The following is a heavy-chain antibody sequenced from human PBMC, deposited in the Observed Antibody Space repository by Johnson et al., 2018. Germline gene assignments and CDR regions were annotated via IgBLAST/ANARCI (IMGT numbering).Heavy chain of an antibody. CDR1: GFNFREYE. CDR2: IRSKVYGGTT. Sequence: EVQLVETGGGLVKPGRSLRLSCSASGFNFREYEMSWFRQAPGKGLEWVGFIRSKVYGGTTEYAASVKGRFIISRDDSKSIAYLQMNSLKTEDTAVYYCTREAYCSGGSCRQVMDVWGQGTTVTVSS. J-gene: IGHJ6*02. CDR3: TREAYCSGGSCRQVMDV. D-gene: IGHD2-15*01. V-gene: IGHV3-49*05.